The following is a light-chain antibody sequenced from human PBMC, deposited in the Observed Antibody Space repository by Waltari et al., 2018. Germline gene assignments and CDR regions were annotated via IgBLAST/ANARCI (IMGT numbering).Light chain of an antibody. V-gene: IGLV2-14*03. CDR1: SSDVGVYNY. J-gene: IGLJ2*01. Sequence: QSALTQPASVSGSPGQSITISCTGSSSDVGVYNYVSWYQKHPGKAPKLMIYDVSHRPSGVSKRFSGSKSGNTASLTISGLQAEDEADYYCSSYTGSSTLVFGGGTKLTVL. CDR2: DVS. CDR3: SSYTGSSTLV.